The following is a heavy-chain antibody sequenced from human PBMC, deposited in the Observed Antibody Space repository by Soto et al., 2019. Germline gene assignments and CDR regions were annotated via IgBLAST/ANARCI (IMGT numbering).Heavy chain of an antibody. CDR3: ASQEMATKNVDAFDI. J-gene: IGHJ3*02. CDR1: GYSFTTYW. V-gene: IGHV5-51*01. D-gene: IGHD5-12*01. CDR2: IYPGDSDT. Sequence: GESLKISCKGSGYSFTTYWMGWVRQMPGKGLEWMGIIYPGDSDTRYSPSFQGQVTISADKSISTAYLQWSSLKASDTAMYYCASQEMATKNVDAFDIWGQGTMVTVSS.